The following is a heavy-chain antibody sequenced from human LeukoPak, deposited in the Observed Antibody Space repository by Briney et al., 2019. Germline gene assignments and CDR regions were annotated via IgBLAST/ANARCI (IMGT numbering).Heavy chain of an antibody. CDR2: ISGTGVNT. J-gene: IGHJ4*02. Sequence: GGSLRLSCVASRFTFSGYAMSWVRQAPGKGLEWVSTISGTGVNTFYADSMKGRFTISRDNSKNTLYLQVNSLRAEDTAIYYCATIVRVVTLDYWGQGTLVTVSS. CDR1: RFTFSGYA. D-gene: IGHD3-3*01. V-gene: IGHV3-23*01. CDR3: ATIVRVVTLDY.